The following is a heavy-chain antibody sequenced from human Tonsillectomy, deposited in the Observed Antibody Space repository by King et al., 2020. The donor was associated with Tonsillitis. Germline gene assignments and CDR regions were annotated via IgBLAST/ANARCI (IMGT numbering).Heavy chain of an antibody. Sequence: VQLVESGGGLVQPGGTERLSCAVSGFPVVDNYRGCVRQGPGKGLEGVSVSYKGGTKNSADAVKGRFTISRDIWKNTIYLQMNSLRVEDTAVYYCASLYCTSGTCYIDYWGQGTLVTSSS. CDR3: ASLYCTSGTCYIDY. CDR2: SYKGGTK. V-gene: IGHV3-53*01. D-gene: IGHD2-8*01. J-gene: IGHJ4*02. CDR1: GFPVVDNY.